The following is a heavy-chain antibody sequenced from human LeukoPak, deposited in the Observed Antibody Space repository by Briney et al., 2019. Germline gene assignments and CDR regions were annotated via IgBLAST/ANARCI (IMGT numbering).Heavy chain of an antibody. CDR3: ARVRYCGGDCFPFDY. CDR1: GGSISGYY. D-gene: IGHD2-21*01. J-gene: IGHJ4*02. V-gene: IGHV4-59*01. CDR2: IFYSGST. Sequence: NPSETLSLTCSVSGGSISGYYWTWIRQPPGKGLEWIGYIFYSGSTNYNPSLKRRATISVDTSKHQFSLSLTSVIAADTAVYYCARVRYCGGDCFPFDYWGQGTLVTVSS.